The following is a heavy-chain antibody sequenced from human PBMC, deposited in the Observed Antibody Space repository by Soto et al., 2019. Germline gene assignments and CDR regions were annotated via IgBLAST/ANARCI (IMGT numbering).Heavy chain of an antibody. CDR2: IYHGGSP. J-gene: IGHJ6*02. CDR3: TRGECFPRGYGMDV. CDR1: GASVSTDY. V-gene: IGHV4-59*02. D-gene: IGHD3-10*01. Sequence: QVQLQESGPGLVKPSETLSLTCTVSGASVSTDYWSWIRQPPGKRLEYIGFIYHGGSPNYNPSLESRVTIPPDTSTNQHSLRLTSVTAADTAVYYCTRGECFPRGYGMDVWGRVTTGAVS.